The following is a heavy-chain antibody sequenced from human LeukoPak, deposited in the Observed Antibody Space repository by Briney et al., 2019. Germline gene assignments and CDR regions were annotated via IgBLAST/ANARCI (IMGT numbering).Heavy chain of an antibody. CDR3: ARQAGYSYGYEGAFDI. CDR2: IYYSGNT. V-gene: IGHV4-39*01. J-gene: IGHJ3*02. D-gene: IGHD5-18*01. CDR1: GGSISSSSYY. Sequence: SETLSLTCTVSGGSISSSSYYWGWIRQPPGRGLEWIGIIYYSGNTYYNPSLKSRVTISVDTSKNQFSLRLSSATAADTAVYYCARQAGYSYGYEGAFDIWGQGTMVTVSS.